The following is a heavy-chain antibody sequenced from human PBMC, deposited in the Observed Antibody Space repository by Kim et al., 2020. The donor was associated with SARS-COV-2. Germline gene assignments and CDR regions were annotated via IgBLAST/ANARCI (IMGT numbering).Heavy chain of an antibody. V-gene: IGHV3-33*01. CDR2: IWYDGSNK. CDR1: GFTFSSYG. D-gene: IGHD6-19*01. Sequence: GGSLRLSCAASGFTFSSYGMHWVRQAPGKGLEWVAVIWYDGSNKYYADSVKGRFTISRDNSKNTLYLQMNSLRAEDTAVYYCARDIAVAERDYWGQGTLVTVSS. CDR3: ARDIAVAERDY. J-gene: IGHJ4*02.